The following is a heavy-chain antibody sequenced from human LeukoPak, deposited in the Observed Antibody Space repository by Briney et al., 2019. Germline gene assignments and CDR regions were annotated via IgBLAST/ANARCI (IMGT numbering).Heavy chain of an antibody. V-gene: IGHV3-53*01. Sequence: GSLRLSCEASGFAVATNYMTWVRQAPGKGLEWLSIIYSGGHTYYADSVQGRFTISRDTSKNTVYLEMNTLRAEDTAVYYCARVFSWGPSSNYFDHWGQGTLVAVSS. CDR2: IYSGGHT. CDR3: ARVFSWGPSSNYFDH. J-gene: IGHJ4*02. D-gene: IGHD3-16*01. CDR1: GFAVATNY.